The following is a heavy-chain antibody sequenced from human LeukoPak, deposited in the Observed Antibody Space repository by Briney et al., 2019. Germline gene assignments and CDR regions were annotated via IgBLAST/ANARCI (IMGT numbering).Heavy chain of an antibody. V-gene: IGHV4-39*01. CDR3: ARHLVKDFWSGYYYYYYMDV. J-gene: IGHJ6*03. CDR1: GGSISSSSYY. CDR2: IYYSGST. Sequence: SETLSLTCTVSGGSISSSSYYWGWIRQPPGKGLEWIGSIYYSGSTYYNPSLKSRVTISVDTSKNQFSLKLSSVTAADTAVYYCARHLVKDFWSGYYYYYYMDVWGKGTTVTVSS. D-gene: IGHD3-3*01.